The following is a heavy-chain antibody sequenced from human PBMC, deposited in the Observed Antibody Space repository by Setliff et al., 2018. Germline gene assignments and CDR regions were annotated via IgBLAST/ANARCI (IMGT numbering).Heavy chain of an antibody. Sequence: PGGSLRLSCAASGFTFSSYAMTWVRQAPGKGLEWVSGISGYGSRTYYADSVKGRSTISRDNSQNTMYLQMNSLRPEDTAVYYCAGDPPGPHLVYTYWGQGALVTVSS. CDR2: ISGYGSRT. V-gene: IGHV3-23*01. D-gene: IGHD3-16*01. CDR1: GFTFSSYA. J-gene: IGHJ4*02. CDR3: AGDPPGPHLVYTY.